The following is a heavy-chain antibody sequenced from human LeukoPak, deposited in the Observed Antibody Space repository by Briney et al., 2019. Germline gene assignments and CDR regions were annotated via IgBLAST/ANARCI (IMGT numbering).Heavy chain of an antibody. CDR3: ARVTTWDYYFDY. Sequence: PSETLSLTCAVSGGSISSGGYSWSWIRQPPGKGLEWIGYIYHSGSTYYNPPLKSRVTISVDRSKNQFSLKLSSVTAADAAVYYCARVTTWDYYFDYWGQGTLVTVSS. J-gene: IGHJ4*02. D-gene: IGHD4-17*01. CDR1: GGSISSGGYS. CDR2: IYHSGST. V-gene: IGHV4-30-2*01.